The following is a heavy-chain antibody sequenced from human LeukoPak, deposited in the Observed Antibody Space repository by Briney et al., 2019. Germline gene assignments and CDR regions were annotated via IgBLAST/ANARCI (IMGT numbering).Heavy chain of an antibody. V-gene: IGHV4-39*07. J-gene: IGHJ4*02. Sequence: SETLSLSCTVSGGSISSSSYYWGWIRQPPGKGLEWIGSIYYSGSTYYNPSPKSRVTISVDTSKNQFSLKLSSVTAADTAVYYCAREIGGSYSTIDYWGQGTLVTVSS. CDR2: IYYSGST. D-gene: IGHD1-26*01. CDR1: GGSISSSSYY. CDR3: AREIGGSYSTIDY.